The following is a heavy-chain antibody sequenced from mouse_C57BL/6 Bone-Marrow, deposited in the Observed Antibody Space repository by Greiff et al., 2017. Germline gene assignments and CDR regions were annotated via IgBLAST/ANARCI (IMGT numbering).Heavy chain of an antibody. D-gene: IGHD2-4*01. J-gene: IGHJ2*01. CDR1: GYTFTSHW. Sequence: VQLQQSGTVLARPGASVKMSCKISGYTFTSHWMHWVKQRPGQGLEWIGAIYPGNSDTSYNQKFKGKAKLTAVTSASTAYMELSSLTNEDSAVXNCTKPPCDYNHYWGQGTTLTVSS. V-gene: IGHV1-5*01. CDR3: TKPPCDYNHY. CDR2: IYPGNSDT.